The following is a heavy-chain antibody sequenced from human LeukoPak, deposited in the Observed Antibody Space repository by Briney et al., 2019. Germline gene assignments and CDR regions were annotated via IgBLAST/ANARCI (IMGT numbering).Heavy chain of an antibody. CDR3: ARRHCSSTSCSRNWFDP. CDR1: GGSISSHY. V-gene: IGHV4-59*11. J-gene: IGHJ5*02. Sequence: SETLSLTCTVSGGSISSHYWSWIRQPPGKGLEWIGYIYYSGSTNYNPSLKSRVTISVDTSKNQFSLKLSSVTAADTAVYYCARRHCSSTSCSRNWFDPWGQGTLVTVSS. CDR2: IYYSGST. D-gene: IGHD2-2*01.